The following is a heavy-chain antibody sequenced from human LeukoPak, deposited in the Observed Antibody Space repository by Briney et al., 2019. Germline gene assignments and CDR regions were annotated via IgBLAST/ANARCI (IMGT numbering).Heavy chain of an antibody. D-gene: IGHD6-19*01. V-gene: IGHV3-43D*03. J-gene: IGHJ4*02. CDR3: AKDSKAVTGTGNIDY. CDR1: GFTFDDYA. Sequence: PGGSLRLSCAASGFTFDDYAMHWVRHAPGKGLEWVSLISWDGGSSYSAHSVKGRFTISRENSKNSLYLQMNSLRAQDNALYYCAKDSKAVTGTGNIDYWGQGNLVTVSS. CDR2: ISWDGGSS.